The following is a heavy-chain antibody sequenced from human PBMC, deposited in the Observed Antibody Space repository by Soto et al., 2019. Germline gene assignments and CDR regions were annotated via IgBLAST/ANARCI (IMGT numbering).Heavy chain of an antibody. CDR1: SGSMSGYY. J-gene: IGHJ4*02. V-gene: IGHV4-59*08. CDR3: AKGATTDYFDY. CDR2: IYYSGST. D-gene: IGHD1-26*01. Sequence: DTRSLTCTVSSGSMSGYYWNWIRQPPGKGLEWIGYIYYSGSTNYNPSLKSRVTISVDTSKNQLSLKLSSVTAADTAVYYCAKGATTDYFDYWGQGTLVTVSS.